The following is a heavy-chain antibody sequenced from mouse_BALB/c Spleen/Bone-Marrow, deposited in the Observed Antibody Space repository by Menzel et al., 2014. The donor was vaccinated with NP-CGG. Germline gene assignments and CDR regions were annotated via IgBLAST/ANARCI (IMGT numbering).Heavy chain of an antibody. Sequence: EVKLQESGGGLVKLGGSLKLSCAASGFTFSSYYMSWVRQTPEKRLELVAAINSNGGSTYYPDTVKGRFTISRDNAKNTLYLQMSSLKSEDTALYYCARLGNDDAMDYWGQGTSVTVSS. D-gene: IGHD2-12*01. CDR1: GFTFSSYY. J-gene: IGHJ4*01. CDR2: INSNGGST. V-gene: IGHV5-6-2*01. CDR3: ARLGNDDAMDY.